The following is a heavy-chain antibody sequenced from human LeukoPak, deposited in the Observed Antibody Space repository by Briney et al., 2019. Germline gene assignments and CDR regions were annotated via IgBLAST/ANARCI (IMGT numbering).Heavy chain of an antibody. CDR3: ATRGSYYGSGTLGYDYYYGMDV. Sequence: SETLSLTCTVSGGSISSYYWSWIRQPPGKGLEWIGYIYYSGSTNYNPSLKSRVTISVDASKNQFSLKLSSVTAADTAVYYCATRGSYYGSGTLGYDYYYGMDVWGEGTTVTVSS. J-gene: IGHJ6*04. CDR1: GGSISSYY. CDR2: IYYSGST. D-gene: IGHD3-10*01. V-gene: IGHV4-59*01.